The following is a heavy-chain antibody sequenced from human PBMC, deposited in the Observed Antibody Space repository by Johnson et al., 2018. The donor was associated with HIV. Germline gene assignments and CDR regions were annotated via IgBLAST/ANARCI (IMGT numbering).Heavy chain of an antibody. D-gene: IGHD3-10*01. CDR1: GFTFSSYA. V-gene: IGHV3-30*04. Sequence: VQLVESGGGVVKPGRSLRLSCAASGFTFSSYAMHWVRQAPGKGLEWVAVISYDGSNKYYADSVKGRFTISRDNSKNTLYLQMNSLRAEDTAVYYCVCLRAWTFDIWGQGTMVTVPS. J-gene: IGHJ3*02. CDR2: ISYDGSNK. CDR3: VCLRAWTFDI.